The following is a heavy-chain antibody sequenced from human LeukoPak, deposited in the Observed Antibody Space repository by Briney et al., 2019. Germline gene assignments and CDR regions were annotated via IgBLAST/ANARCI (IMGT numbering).Heavy chain of an antibody. CDR2: IDSSSSTI. Sequence: GGSLRLSCAASGFAFSSYSMNWVRQAPGKGLEWVSYIDSSSSTIYYADSVKGRFTISRDNAKNSLYLQMNSMRAEDTAVYYCASPFDYWGQGTLVTVSS. J-gene: IGHJ4*02. V-gene: IGHV3-48*01. CDR3: ASPFDY. CDR1: GFAFSSYS.